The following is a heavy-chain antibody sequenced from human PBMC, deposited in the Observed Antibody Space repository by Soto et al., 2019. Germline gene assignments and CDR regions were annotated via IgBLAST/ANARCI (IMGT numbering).Heavy chain of an antibody. D-gene: IGHD5-18*01. J-gene: IGHJ4*02. CDR1: GFTLSDHY. CDR3: ARYIYGYVDY. V-gene: IGHV3-72*01. Sequence: GGSLRLSCAGSGFTLSDHYIDWVRQAPGKGLEWVGRSRDKAQGYSTAYAASVKGRFTISRDNAKNSLYLQMNSLRAEDTAVYYCARYIYGYVDYWGQGTLVTVSS. CDR2: SRDKAQGYST.